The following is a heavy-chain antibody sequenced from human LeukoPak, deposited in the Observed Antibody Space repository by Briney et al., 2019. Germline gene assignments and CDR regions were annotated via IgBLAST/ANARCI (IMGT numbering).Heavy chain of an antibody. V-gene: IGHV4-59*12. CDR1: GGSISSYY. Sequence: SETLSLTCTVSGGSISSYYWTWIRQPPGKGLECIGYIYYIGRTNYNPSLKSRVTISVDTSKNPFSRKLSSVTAADTAVYYCARVVYSGSWGYFDYWGQGTLVTVSS. D-gene: IGHD3-10*01. CDR2: IYYIGRT. J-gene: IGHJ4*02. CDR3: ARVVYSGSWGYFDY.